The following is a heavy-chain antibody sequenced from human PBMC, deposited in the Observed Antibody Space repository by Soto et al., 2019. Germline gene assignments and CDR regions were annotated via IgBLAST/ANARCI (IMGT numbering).Heavy chain of an antibody. CDR2: IYYSGST. D-gene: IGHD3-3*01. Sequence: PSETLSLTCSVSGDSVSSSHYCWGWVRQPPGKGLEWIGTIYYSGSTYYSPSLKSRVTMSVGTPKNQFSLKLSSVTAADTAVYYCARQPRLSEWSLNALDIWGQGTMVTVSS. J-gene: IGHJ3*02. CDR3: ARQPRLSEWSLNALDI. CDR1: GDSVSSSHYC. V-gene: IGHV4-39*01.